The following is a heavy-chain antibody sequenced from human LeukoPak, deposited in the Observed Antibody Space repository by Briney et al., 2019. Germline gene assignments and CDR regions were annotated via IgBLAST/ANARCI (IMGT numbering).Heavy chain of an antibody. CDR1: GFTFSSYA. CDR2: ISYDGSNK. V-gene: IGHV3-30-3*01. J-gene: IGHJ6*02. D-gene: IGHD6-19*01. Sequence: GGSLRLSCAASGFTFSSYAMHWVRQAPGKGLEWVAVISYDGSNKYYADSVKGRFTTSRDNSKNTLYLQMNSLRAEDTAVYYCARDRVAGVGSYYYYGMDVWGQGTTVTVSS. CDR3: ARDRVAGVGSYYYYGMDV.